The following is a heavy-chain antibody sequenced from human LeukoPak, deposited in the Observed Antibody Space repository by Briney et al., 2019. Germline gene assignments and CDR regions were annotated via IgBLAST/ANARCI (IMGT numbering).Heavy chain of an antibody. CDR2: IKQGGSET. CDR3: ARQRGSGCLDY. Sequence: TGGSLRLSCAASRFTLSNYWMSWVRQAPGKGLEWVANIKQGGSETYYVVSVKGRFTISRDNAKNSLSLQMNSLRAEDTAVYYCARQRGSGCLDYWGQGTLVTVSS. V-gene: IGHV3-7*01. D-gene: IGHD6-19*01. J-gene: IGHJ4*02. CDR1: RFTLSNYW.